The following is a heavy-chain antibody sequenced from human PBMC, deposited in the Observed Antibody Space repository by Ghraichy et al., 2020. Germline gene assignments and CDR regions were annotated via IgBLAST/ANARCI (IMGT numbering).Heavy chain of an antibody. D-gene: IGHD1-7*01. Sequence: GGSLRLSCAASGFTFSSYAMCWVRQAPGKGLEWVSAISGSGGSTYYADSVKGRFTISRDNSKNTLYLQMNSLRAEDTAVYYCAKFYHRWNYAADWGQGTLVTVSS. V-gene: IGHV3-23*01. CDR1: GFTFSSYA. CDR2: ISGSGGST. J-gene: IGHJ4*02. CDR3: AKFYHRWNYAAD.